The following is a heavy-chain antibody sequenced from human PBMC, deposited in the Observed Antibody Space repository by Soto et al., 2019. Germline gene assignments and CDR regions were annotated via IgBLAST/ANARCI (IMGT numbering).Heavy chain of an antibody. CDR1: GFTFTNYA. V-gene: IGHV3-23*01. Sequence: EVQLLESGGGLVQPGGSLRLSCAASGFTFTNYAMNWVRQAPGNGLEWVSVISGSGGTAYYADSVKGRFTISIDNSNNMLYLQMNSLRAEDTAKYYCVKEGSGWYSRGPLDFWGRGTMVTVSS. J-gene: IGHJ3*01. CDR2: ISGSGGTA. D-gene: IGHD6-19*01. CDR3: VKEGSGWYSRGPLDF.